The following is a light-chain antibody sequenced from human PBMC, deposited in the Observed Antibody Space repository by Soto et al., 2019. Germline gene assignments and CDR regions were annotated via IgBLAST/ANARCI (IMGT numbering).Light chain of an antibody. CDR2: KAS. CDR3: QQYNSYWT. Sequence: IQMTPSPSTLSASVVDRVTFTCRASQTISTWLAWYQQKPGEAPKLLIYKASTLEVGVPSRFSASGSGTEFTLTISSLQPDDFATYYCQQYNSYWTFGQGTKVDIK. V-gene: IGKV1-5*03. J-gene: IGKJ1*01. CDR1: QTISTW.